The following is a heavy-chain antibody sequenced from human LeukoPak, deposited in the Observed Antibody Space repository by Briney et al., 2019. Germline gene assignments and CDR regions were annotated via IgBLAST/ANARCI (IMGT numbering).Heavy chain of an antibody. CDR1: GYTFTTYS. J-gene: IGHJ4*02. CDR3: ARDGVWGNSFTDY. V-gene: IGHV1-18*01. CDR2: ISAYNGKT. Sequence: ASVKVSCKASGYTFTTYSISWVRQAPGQGLEWMGWISAYNGKTTFAQKFQGRITMTTDTSTSTAYMALRSLRSDDTAVYYCARDGVWGNSFTDYWGQGTLVTVSS. D-gene: IGHD3-16*01.